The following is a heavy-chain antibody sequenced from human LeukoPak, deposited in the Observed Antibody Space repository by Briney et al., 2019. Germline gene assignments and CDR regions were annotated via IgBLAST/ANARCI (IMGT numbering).Heavy chain of an antibody. D-gene: IGHD6-6*01. CDR2: INVGGDAT. CDR3: ARKTDRPGEVGRDRYFDL. J-gene: IGHJ2*01. CDR1: GFTFSHYE. V-gene: IGHV3-48*03. Sequence: PGGSLRLSCVISGFTFSHYEMIWVRQAPGKGLEWVSHINVGGDATHFADSMKGRFTMSRDDAKNSVYLQLNSLRAEDTAIYYCARKTDRPGEVGRDRYFDLWGRGTLVTVSS.